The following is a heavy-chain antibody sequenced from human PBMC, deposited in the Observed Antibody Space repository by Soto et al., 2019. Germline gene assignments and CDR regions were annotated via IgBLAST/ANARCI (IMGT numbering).Heavy chain of an antibody. V-gene: IGHV1-69*12. D-gene: IGHD4-17*01. CDR1: GGTFSSYA. Sequence: QVQLVQSGAEVKKPGSSVKVSCKASGGTFSSYAISWVRQAPGQGLEWMGGIIPIFGTANYAQKFQGRVTITADESTSTAYMELSSLRSEDTAVYYCAREGHVDYGDYAYYYGMDVWGQGTTVTVSS. CDR3: AREGHVDYGDYAYYYGMDV. J-gene: IGHJ6*02. CDR2: IIPIFGTA.